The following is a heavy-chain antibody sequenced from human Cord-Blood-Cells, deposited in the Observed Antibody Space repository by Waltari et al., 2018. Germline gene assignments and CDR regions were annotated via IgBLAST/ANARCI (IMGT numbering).Heavy chain of an antibody. CDR2: INPNSGGT. CDR1: GYTFTGYY. V-gene: IGHV1-2*02. Sequence: QVQLVQSGAEVKKPGASVKVSCKASGYTFTGYYMHWVRQAPGQGLEWMGWINPNSGGTNNEQKFQGRVTMTRDTSISTAYMELSRLRSDDTAVYYCARDRETGAFDYWGQGTLVTVSS. J-gene: IGHJ4*02. CDR3: ARDRETGAFDY. D-gene: IGHD7-27*01.